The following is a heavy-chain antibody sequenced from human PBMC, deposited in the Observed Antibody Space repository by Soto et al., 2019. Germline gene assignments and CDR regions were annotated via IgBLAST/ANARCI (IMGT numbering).Heavy chain of an antibody. Sequence: GGSLRLSCVASVFTVSGKYMTWVRQAPGKGLEWVSIIWSAGLTYYADSVKGRFTISRDNSKNTVYLQMNSLRAEDSAVYYCARELPPDLWGQGTLVTVSS. CDR2: IWSAGLT. CDR3: ARELPPDL. D-gene: IGHD2-15*01. V-gene: IGHV3-53*01. J-gene: IGHJ5*02. CDR1: VFTVSGKY.